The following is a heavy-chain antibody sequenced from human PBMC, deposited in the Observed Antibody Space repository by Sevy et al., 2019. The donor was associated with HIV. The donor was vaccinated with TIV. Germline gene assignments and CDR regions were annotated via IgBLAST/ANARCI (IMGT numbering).Heavy chain of an antibody. CDR1: GGSFSGYY. D-gene: IGHD1-26*01. CDR2: INHSGST. CDR3: ARGASRMVVGAILYYFDY. J-gene: IGHJ4*02. V-gene: IGHV4-34*01. Sequence: SETLSLTCAVYGGSFSGYYWSWIRQPPGKGLEWIGEINHSGSTNYNPSLKSRVTISVDTSKNQFSLKLSSVTAADTAVYYCARGASRMVVGAILYYFDYWGQGTLVTVSS.